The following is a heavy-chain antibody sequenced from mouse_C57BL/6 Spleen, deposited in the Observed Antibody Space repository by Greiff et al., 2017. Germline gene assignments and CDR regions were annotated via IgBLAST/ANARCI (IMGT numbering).Heavy chain of an antibody. D-gene: IGHD1-1*01. CDR2: ISYDGSN. J-gene: IGHJ2*02. CDR3: ARGNDYGSPIDY. V-gene: IGHV3-6*01. Sequence: ESGPGLVKPSQSLSLTCSVTGYSITSGCYWNWIRQFPGNKLEWLGYISYDGSNNYNPSLKNRISITRDTSKNQFFLKLNYVTTEDTATYDCARGNDYGSPIDYWGQGTSLTVSS. CDR1: GYSITSGCY.